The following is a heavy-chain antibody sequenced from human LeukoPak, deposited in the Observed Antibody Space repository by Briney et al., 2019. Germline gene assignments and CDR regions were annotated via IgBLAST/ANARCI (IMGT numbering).Heavy chain of an antibody. D-gene: IGHD3-10*01. Sequence: SQTLSLTCTVSGGSISSGSYYWSWIRQPAGKGLEWIGRIYTSGSTNYNPSLKSRVTISVDTSKNQFSLKLSSVTAADTAVYYCARGNSYGSGSYVYYYYYMDVWGKGTTVTISS. J-gene: IGHJ6*03. V-gene: IGHV4-61*02. CDR2: IYTSGST. CDR3: ARGNSYGSGSYVYYYYYMDV. CDR1: GGSISSGSYY.